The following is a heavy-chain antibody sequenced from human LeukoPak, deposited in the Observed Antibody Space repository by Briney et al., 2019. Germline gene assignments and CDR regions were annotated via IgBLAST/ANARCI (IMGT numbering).Heavy chain of an antibody. CDR2: ISAYNGNT. Sequence: ASVKVSCKASGYTFTSYGISWVRQAPGQGLEWMGWISAYNGNTNCAQKLQGRVTMTTDTSTSTAYMELRSLRSDDTAVYYCARFGTGVVITFGYYYYYMDVWGKGTTVTVSS. CDR1: GYTFTSYG. CDR3: ARFGTGVVITFGYYYYYMDV. D-gene: IGHD3-3*01. J-gene: IGHJ6*03. V-gene: IGHV1-18*01.